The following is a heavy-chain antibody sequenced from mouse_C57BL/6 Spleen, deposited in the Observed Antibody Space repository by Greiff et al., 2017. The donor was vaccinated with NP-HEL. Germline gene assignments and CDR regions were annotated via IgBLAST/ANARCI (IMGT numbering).Heavy chain of an antibody. J-gene: IGHJ2*01. V-gene: IGHV5-17*01. CDR1: GFTFSDYG. CDR3: AMQLLLYYFDY. CDR2: ISSGSSTI. Sequence: EVQLVESGGGLVKPGGSLKLSCAASGFTFSDYGMHWVRQAPEKGLEWVAYISSGSSTIYYAATVKGRFTISSDNAKNTLFLQMTSLRSEDTAMYYCAMQLLLYYFDYWGQGTTLTVSS. D-gene: IGHD6-1*01.